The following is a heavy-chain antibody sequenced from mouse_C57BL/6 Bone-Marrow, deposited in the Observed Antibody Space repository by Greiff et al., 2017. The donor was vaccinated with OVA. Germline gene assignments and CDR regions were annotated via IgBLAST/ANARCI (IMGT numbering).Heavy chain of an antibody. J-gene: IGHJ3*01. Sequence: VQLQQPGAELVRPGTSVKLSCKASGYTFTSYWMHWVKQRPGQGLEWIGVIDPSDSYTNYNQKFKGKATLTVDTSSSTAYMQLSSLTSEDSAVYYCARGGNYVAYWGQGTLVTVSA. V-gene: IGHV1-59*01. CDR3: ARGGNYVAY. CDR2: IDPSDSYT. D-gene: IGHD2-1*01. CDR1: GYTFTSYW.